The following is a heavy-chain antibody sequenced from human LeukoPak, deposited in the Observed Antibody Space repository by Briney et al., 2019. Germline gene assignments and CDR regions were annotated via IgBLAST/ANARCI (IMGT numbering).Heavy chain of an antibody. V-gene: IGHV3-30*18. Sequence: GGSLRLSCAASGFTVSSNYMSWARQAPGKGREWVTVISYHGNNKDCTDSVKGRFSICRDNYKNTLYMQMNSLRNDDTAIYYCVKDSSYRHVAAEGYCDFWGQGTLVTVSS. CDR3: VKDSSYRHVAAEGYCDF. J-gene: IGHJ4*02. D-gene: IGHD6-13*01. CDR1: GFTVSSNY. CDR2: ISYHGNNK.